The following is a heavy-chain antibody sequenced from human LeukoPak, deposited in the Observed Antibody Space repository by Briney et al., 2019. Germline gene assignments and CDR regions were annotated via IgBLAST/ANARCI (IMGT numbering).Heavy chain of an antibody. CDR2: INHSGST. CDR1: GGSFSGYY. J-gene: IGHJ5*02. CDR3: ARGLRVGGTSWFDP. D-gene: IGHD2-15*01. Sequence: SETLSLTCAVYGGSFSGYYWSWIRQPPGKGLEWIGEINHSGSTNYNPSLKSRVTISVDTSKNQFSLKLSSVTAADTAVYYCARGLRVGGTSWFDPWGQGTLVTVSS. V-gene: IGHV4-34*01.